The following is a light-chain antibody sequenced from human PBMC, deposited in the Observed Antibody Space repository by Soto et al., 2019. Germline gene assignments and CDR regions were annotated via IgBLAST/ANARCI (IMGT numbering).Light chain of an antibody. CDR1: SSDVGGYNY. V-gene: IGLV2-8*01. Sequence: QSVRTQPPSASGSPGQSVASSCTGTSSDVGGYNYVSWYQQHPGKAPKLMIYEVTKRPSGVPDRFSGSKSGNTASLTVSGLQAEDEADYYCSSSAGSNNLVFGGETQLTVL. CDR2: EVT. J-gene: IGLJ2*01. CDR3: SSSAGSNNLV.